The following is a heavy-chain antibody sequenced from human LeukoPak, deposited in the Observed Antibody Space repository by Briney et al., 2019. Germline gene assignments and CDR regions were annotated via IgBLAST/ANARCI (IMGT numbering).Heavy chain of an antibody. CDR3: ARVPRLRSGYYTDYYYYMDV. J-gene: IGHJ6*03. V-gene: IGHV1-69*05. CDR2: IIPIFGTA. D-gene: IGHD3-3*01. Sequence: SVKVSCKASGGTFSSYAISWVRQAPGQGLEWMGGIIPIFGTANYAQKFQDRVTITTDESTSTAYMELSSLRSEDTAVYYCARVPRLRSGYYTDYYYYMDVWGKGTTVTVSS. CDR1: GGTFSSYA.